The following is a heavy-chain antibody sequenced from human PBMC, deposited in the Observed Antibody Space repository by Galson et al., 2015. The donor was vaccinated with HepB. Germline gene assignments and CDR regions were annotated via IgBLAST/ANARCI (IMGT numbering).Heavy chain of an antibody. V-gene: IGHV6-1*01. Sequence: CAISGDSVSSNSVTWNWIRQSPSRGLEWLGRTYYRSKWFFDYALSVKSRIIINPDTSKNQFSLQLESVTPEDTAVYYCAGGICSGGSCYSRFDPWGQGTLVTVSS. J-gene: IGHJ5*02. CDR2: TYYRSKWFF. D-gene: IGHD2-15*01. CDR3: AGGICSGGSCYSRFDP. CDR1: GDSVSSNSVT.